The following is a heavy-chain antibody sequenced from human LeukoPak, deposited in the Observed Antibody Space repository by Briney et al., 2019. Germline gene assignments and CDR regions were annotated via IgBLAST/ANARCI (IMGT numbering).Heavy chain of an antibody. Sequence: SETLSLTCTVSGGSISSSSYYWGWVRQPPGKGLEWIGSIYYSGSTYYNPSLKSRVTISVDTSKNQFSLKLSSVTAADTAVYYCARGGIVVVPAAYYYYGMDVWGQGTTVTVSS. J-gene: IGHJ6*02. V-gene: IGHV4-39*01. CDR2: IYYSGST. CDR1: GGSISSSSYY. CDR3: ARGGIVVVPAAYYYYGMDV. D-gene: IGHD2-2*01.